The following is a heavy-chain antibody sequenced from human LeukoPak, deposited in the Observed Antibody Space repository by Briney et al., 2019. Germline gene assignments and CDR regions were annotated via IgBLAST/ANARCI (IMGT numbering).Heavy chain of an antibody. CDR2: INHSGST. J-gene: IGHJ4*02. Sequence: MASETLSLTCTVSGGSISSYYWSWIRQPPGKGLEWIGEINHSGSTNYNPSLKSRVTISVDTSKNQFSLKLSSVTAADTAVYYCARGAGTLPVYCGGDCYPGNFDYWGQGTLVTVSS. V-gene: IGHV4-34*01. D-gene: IGHD2-21*02. CDR3: ARGAGTLPVYCGGDCYPGNFDY. CDR1: GGSISSYY.